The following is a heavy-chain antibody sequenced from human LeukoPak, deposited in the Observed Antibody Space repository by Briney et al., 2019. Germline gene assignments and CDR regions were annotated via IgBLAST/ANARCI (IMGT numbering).Heavy chain of an antibody. CDR1: GYTFTSYC. CDR2: INPSGGST. J-gene: IGHJ5*02. V-gene: IGHV1-46*01. CDR3: ARERPTIAARSSNWFDP. Sequence: ASVKVSCKASGYTFTSYCMHWVRQAPGQGLEWMGIINPSGGSTSYAQKFQGTVTMTRDTSTSTVYMELSSLRSEDTAVYYCARERPTIAARSSNWFDPWGQGTLVTVSS. D-gene: IGHD6-6*01.